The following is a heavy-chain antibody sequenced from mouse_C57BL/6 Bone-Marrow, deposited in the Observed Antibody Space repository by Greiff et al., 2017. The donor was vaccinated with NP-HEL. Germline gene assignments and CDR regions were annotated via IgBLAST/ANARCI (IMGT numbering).Heavy chain of an antibody. CDR3: ARHLDHIDY. J-gene: IGHJ2*01. V-gene: IGHV5-6*01. CDR1: GFTFSSYG. D-gene: IGHD6-1*01. Sequence: EVKLVESGGDLVKPGGSLKLSCAASGFTFSSYGMSWVRQTPDKRLEWVATISSGGSYTYYPDSVKGRFTISRDNAKSTVYLQMSSLKSEDTAMYYCARHLDHIDYWGQGTTLTVSS. CDR2: ISSGGSYT.